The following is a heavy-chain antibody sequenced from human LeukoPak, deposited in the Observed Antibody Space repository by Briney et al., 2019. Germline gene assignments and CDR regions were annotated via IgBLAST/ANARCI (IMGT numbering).Heavy chain of an antibody. D-gene: IGHD2-21*01. CDR1: GGSISTSNYY. CDR3: AREIGDTSRSDC. Sequence: SETLSLTCIVSGGSISTSNYYWAWIRQPPGKGLEWIASIHYSGTTHYTPSLRSRVTISVDTSKNQFSLKVTPATAADTAMYYCAREIGDTSRSDCWGQGIRVTASS. CDR2: IHYSGTT. J-gene: IGHJ4*02. V-gene: IGHV4-39*07.